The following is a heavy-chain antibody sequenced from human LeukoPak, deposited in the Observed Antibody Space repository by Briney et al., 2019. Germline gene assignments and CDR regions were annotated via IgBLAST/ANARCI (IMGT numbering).Heavy chain of an antibody. Sequence: PSETLSLTCAVYGGSFSGYYWSWIRQPPGKGLEWIGEINHSGSTNYNPSLKSRVTISVDTSKNQFSLKLSSVTAADTAVYYCARAIHCSSTSCYPVPSYYYYYMDVWGKGTTVTVSS. CDR3: ARAIHCSSTSCYPVPSYYYYYMDV. V-gene: IGHV4-34*01. J-gene: IGHJ6*03. CDR2: INHSGST. D-gene: IGHD2-2*01. CDR1: GGSFSGYY.